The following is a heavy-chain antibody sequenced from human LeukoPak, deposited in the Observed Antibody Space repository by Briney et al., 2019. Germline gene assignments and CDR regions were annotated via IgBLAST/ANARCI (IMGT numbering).Heavy chain of an antibody. D-gene: IGHD3-10*01. CDR3: ARDPTFSPYGSGNYFPGDY. V-gene: IGHV3-30-3*01. Sequence: PGGSLRLSCAASGFTFSSYAMHWVRQAPGKGLEWVAVIPYDGSNKYYADSVKGRFTISRDNSKNTLYLQMSSLRAEDTAVYFCARDPTFSPYGSGNYFPGDYWGQGTLVTVSS. CDR2: IPYDGSNK. CDR1: GFTFSSYA. J-gene: IGHJ4*02.